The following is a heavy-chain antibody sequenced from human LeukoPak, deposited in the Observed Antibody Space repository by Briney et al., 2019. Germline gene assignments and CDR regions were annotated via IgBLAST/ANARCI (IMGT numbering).Heavy chain of an antibody. Sequence: PSETLSLAFSVHGGSLIGYYCSSIRQPPAKGPESIGEIYHSGSTHYNPPLKSRVTISVDTSKSQFSLQLSSVTAADTGVYYCGRIADGGSSGSRTRRGSFAYWGEGTLVTVSS. CDR3: GRIADGGSSGSRTRRGSFAY. CDR1: GGSLIGYY. J-gene: IGHJ4*02. V-gene: IGHV4-34*01. D-gene: IGHD6-19*01. CDR2: IYHSGST.